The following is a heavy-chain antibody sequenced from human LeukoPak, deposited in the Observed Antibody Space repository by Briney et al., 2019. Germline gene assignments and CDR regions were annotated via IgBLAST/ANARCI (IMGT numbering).Heavy chain of an antibody. CDR2: ISSSSSTI. D-gene: IGHD3-22*01. J-gene: IGHJ4*02. CDR1: GFTFSSNS. V-gene: IGHV3-48*01. CDR3: ASGPFDGSGYYHGFEY. Sequence: GGSLRLSCSASGFTFSSNSMNWVRQTPGKGLEWVSYISSSSSTIYYADSVKGRFTISRDNAKNSLYLQMNSLRAEDTAVYYCASGPFDGSGYYHGFEYWGQGTLVTVSS.